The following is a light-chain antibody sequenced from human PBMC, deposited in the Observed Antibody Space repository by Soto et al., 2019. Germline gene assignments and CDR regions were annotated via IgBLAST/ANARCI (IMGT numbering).Light chain of an antibody. CDR1: QSVSSY. CDR3: QQRSNYT. CDR2: DAS. J-gene: IGKJ2*01. Sequence: EIVLTQSPATLSLSPGERATLSCRASQSVSSYLAWYQQKPGQAPRLLISDASNRATGIPARFSGSGSGTDFTLTISSLEPEDFAVYYCQQRSNYTFGQGTKLEIK. V-gene: IGKV3-11*01.